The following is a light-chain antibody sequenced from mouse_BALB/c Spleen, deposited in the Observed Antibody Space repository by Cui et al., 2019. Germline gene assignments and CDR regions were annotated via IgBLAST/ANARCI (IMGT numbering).Light chain of an antibody. CDR3: HQRSSYPWT. Sequence: QILLTQSPAIIPSSTGEKVTMTCSASSSVSYRHWYQQKPGASPKPLIYDTTNLASGFPARFSGSGSGTSYSLIISSMEAEDAATYYCHQRSSYPWTFGGGTKLEIK. J-gene: IGKJ1*01. CDR1: SSVSY. CDR2: DTT. V-gene: IGKV4-69*01.